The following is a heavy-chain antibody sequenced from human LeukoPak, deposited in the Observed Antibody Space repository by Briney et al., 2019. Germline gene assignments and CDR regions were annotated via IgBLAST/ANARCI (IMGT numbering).Heavy chain of an antibody. CDR2: ISGSADST. CDR1: GFTFSTYA. CDR3: AKETLTIYYDSSGYYYLHHFDY. D-gene: IGHD3-22*01. J-gene: IGHJ4*02. Sequence: GGSLRLSCAASGFTFSTYAMSWVRQAPGKGLEWVSAISGSADSTYYADSVKGQFAISRDNSKNTLYLQMNSLRAEDTAVYYCAKETLTIYYDSSGYYYLHHFDYWGQGTLVTVSS. V-gene: IGHV3-23*01.